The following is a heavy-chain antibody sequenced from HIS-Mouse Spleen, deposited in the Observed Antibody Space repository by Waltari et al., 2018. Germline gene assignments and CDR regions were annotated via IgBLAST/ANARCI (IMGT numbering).Heavy chain of an antibody. CDR1: GGSFSGYY. D-gene: IGHD2-8*02. CDR2: INHSGST. CDR3: ARLTGCGPDAFDI. J-gene: IGHJ3*02. Sequence: QVQLQQWGAGLLKPSETLSLTCAVYGGSFSGYYWSWIRQPPGKGLEWFGEINHSGSTNNDQALKSRVTISVDTSKNQFSQKLSSVTAADTAVYYCARLTGCGPDAFDIWGQGTMVTVSS. V-gene: IGHV4-34*01.